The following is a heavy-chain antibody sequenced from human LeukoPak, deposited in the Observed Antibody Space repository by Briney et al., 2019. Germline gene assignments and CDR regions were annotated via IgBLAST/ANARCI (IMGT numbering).Heavy chain of an antibody. J-gene: IGHJ3*02. CDR2: INPSGGST. D-gene: IGHD2-2*02. CDR3: ARDCFPRDYCSSTSCYTLLSDAFDI. CDR1: GYTFTSYY. Sequence: ASVKVSCKASGYTFTSYYMHWVRQAPGQGLEWMGIINPSGGSTSYAQKFQGRVTMTRDTSTSTVYMELSSLRSEDTAVYYCARDCFPRDYCSSTSCYTLLSDAFDIWGQGTMVTVSS. V-gene: IGHV1-46*01.